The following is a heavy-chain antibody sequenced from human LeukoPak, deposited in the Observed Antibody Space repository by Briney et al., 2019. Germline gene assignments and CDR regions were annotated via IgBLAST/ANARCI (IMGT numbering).Heavy chain of an antibody. J-gene: IGHJ6*02. V-gene: IGHV1-69*13. CDR3: AKIPGYCSGGSCWVDV. CDR2: IIPIFGTA. Sequence: SVKVSCKASGGTFSSYAISWVRQAPGQGLEWMGGIIPIFGTATYAQKFQGRVTITADESTSTAYMELSSLRSEDTAVYYCAKIPGYCSGGSCWVDVWGQGTTVTVSS. D-gene: IGHD2-15*01. CDR1: GGTFSSYA.